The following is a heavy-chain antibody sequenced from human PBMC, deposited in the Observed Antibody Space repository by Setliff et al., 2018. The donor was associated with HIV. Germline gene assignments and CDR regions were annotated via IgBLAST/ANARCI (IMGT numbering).Heavy chain of an antibody. D-gene: IGHD5-12*01. CDR3: AREISRYSGYEGRMDYFYY. V-gene: IGHV4-4*02. J-gene: IGHJ4*02. CDR1: GGSISSTNW. CDR2: IYHSGST. Sequence: SETLSLTCAVSGGSISSTNWWSWVRQPPGKGLEWIGEIYHSGSTNYNPSLKSRVTISVDKSKNQFSLKLSSVTAEYTAVYYCAREISRYSGYEGRMDYFYYWGQGTLVTVSS.